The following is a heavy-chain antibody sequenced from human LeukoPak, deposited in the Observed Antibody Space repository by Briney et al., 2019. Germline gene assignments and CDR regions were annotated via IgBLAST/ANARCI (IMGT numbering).Heavy chain of an antibody. J-gene: IGHJ4*02. D-gene: IGHD4-23*01. CDR1: GFAFSSYA. CDR2: VSGRGGTT. CDR3: AKVTTVVTLFDY. Sequence: GGSLRLSCAASGFAFSSYAMSWVRQAPGRGLEWVSVVSGRGGTTYYTDSVKGRFTISRDNSKNTLYLQMNSLGAEDTAVYYCAKVTTVVTLFDYWGQGTLVTVSS. V-gene: IGHV3-23*01.